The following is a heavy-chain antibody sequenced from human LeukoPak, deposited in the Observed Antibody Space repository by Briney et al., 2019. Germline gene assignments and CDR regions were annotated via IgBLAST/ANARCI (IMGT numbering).Heavy chain of an antibody. J-gene: IGHJ4*02. Sequence: GRSLRLSCAASGFTFSSYGMHWVRQAPGKGLEWVAVIWYDGSNKYYADSVKGRFTISRDNSKNTLYLQMNSLRAEDTAVYYCARDYGFSTMVLGVMDFDYWGQGTLVTVSS. D-gene: IGHD3-10*01. CDR1: GFTFSSYG. V-gene: IGHV3-33*01. CDR3: ARDYGFSTMVLGVMDFDY. CDR2: IWYDGSNK.